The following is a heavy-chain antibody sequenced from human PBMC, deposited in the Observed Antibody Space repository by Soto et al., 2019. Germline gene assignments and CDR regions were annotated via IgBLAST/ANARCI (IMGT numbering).Heavy chain of an antibody. V-gene: IGHV1-69*01. CDR2: IIPTLGTP. CDR3: ARVGLGAYDY. J-gene: IGHJ4*02. D-gene: IGHD6-19*01. CDR1: GGIFSNFA. Sequence: QVQLVQSGAEVKKPGSSVKVSCKASGGIFSNFAFNWMRQAPGQGLEWMGGIIPTLGTPHYARKFLGRVTITADESTRTVYMEMSSLTVEDTAVYFRARVGLGAYDYWGQGTLVIVSS.